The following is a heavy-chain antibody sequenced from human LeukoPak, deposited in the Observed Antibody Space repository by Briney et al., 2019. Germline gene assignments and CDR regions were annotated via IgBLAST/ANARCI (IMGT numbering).Heavy chain of an antibody. CDR2: ISSSSSYI. Sequence: PGGSLRLSCAASGFTFSSCWMSWVRQAPGKGLEWVSSISSSSSYIYYADSVKGRFTISRDNAKNSLYLQMNSLTAEDTAVYYCARDPYSGAYGNTYYYYMDVWGKGTTVTISS. CDR3: ARDPYSGAYGNTYYYYMDV. J-gene: IGHJ6*03. CDR1: GFTFSSCW. D-gene: IGHD1-26*01. V-gene: IGHV3-21*01.